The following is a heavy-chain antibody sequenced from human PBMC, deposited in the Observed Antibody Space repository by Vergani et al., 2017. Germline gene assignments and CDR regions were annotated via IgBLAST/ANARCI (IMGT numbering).Heavy chain of an antibody. CDR1: GGSLTPYY. CDR3: VRDTRRYFLDSIDGGDSDSPPFVPAV. J-gene: IGHJ3*01. Sequence: QVRLQESGPGLVRPSETLSLTCTVSGGSLTPYYWSWIRQSPGKGLEWIGNIYYNGRTKYNPSLKSRATISADTSKYQFSLRLTSMTAADTAVYYFVRDTRRYFLDSIDGGDSDSPPFVPAVWGLGTGVIVSS. D-gene: IGHD2-21*01. CDR2: IYYNGRT. V-gene: IGHV4-59*01.